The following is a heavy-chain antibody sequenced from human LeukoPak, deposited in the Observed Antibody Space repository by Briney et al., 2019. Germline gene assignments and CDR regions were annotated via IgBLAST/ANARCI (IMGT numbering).Heavy chain of an antibody. CDR2: INHSGST. V-gene: IGHV4-34*01. Sequence: SETLSLTCAVYGGSFSGYYWSWIRQPPGKGLEWIGEINHSGSTNYNPSLKSRVTISVDRSKNQFSLKLSSVTAADAAVYYCARYCSSTSCSSSYYFDYWGQGTLVTVSS. J-gene: IGHJ4*02. CDR1: GGSFSGYY. D-gene: IGHD2-2*01. CDR3: ARYCSSTSCSSSYYFDY.